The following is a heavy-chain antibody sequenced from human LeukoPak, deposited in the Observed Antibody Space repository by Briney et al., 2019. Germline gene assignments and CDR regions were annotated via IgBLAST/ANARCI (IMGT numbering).Heavy chain of an antibody. V-gene: IGHV4-34*01. CDR1: GGSFSGYY. CDR2: INNSGST. J-gene: IGHJ2*01. Sequence: SETLSLTCAVYGGSFSGYYWNWIRQPPGKGLEWIGEINNSGSTNYNPSLKSRVTISVDTSKNQFSLKLSSVTAADTAVYYCARQYRRWLVQYFDLWGRGTLVSVSS. D-gene: IGHD6-19*01. CDR3: ARQYRRWLVQYFDL.